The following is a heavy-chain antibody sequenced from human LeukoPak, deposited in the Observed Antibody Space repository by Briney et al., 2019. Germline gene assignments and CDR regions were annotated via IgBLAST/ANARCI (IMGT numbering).Heavy chain of an antibody. CDR1: GYTFTGYY. CDR3: ATEAAGDPDWYFDL. V-gene: IGHV1-2*02. J-gene: IGHJ2*01. D-gene: IGHD7-27*01. CDR2: INPNSGGT. Sequence: GASVKVSCKASGYTFTGYYMHWVRQAPGQGLEWMGWINPNSGGTNYAQKFQGRVTMTRDTSISTAYMELNNLRSDDTAVYFCATEAAGDPDWYFDLWGRGTLVTVSS.